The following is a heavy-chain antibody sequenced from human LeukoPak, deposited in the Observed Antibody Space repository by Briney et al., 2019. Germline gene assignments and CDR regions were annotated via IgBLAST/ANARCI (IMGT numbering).Heavy chain of an antibody. CDR3: ARDREIVVVPAAIRLDY. CDR1: GGTFSSYA. J-gene: IGHJ4*02. V-gene: IGHV1-69*13. D-gene: IGHD2-2*02. CDR2: IIPIFGTA. Sequence: SVKVSCKASGGTFSSYAISWVRQAPGQGLEWMGGIIPIFGTANYAQRFQGRVTITADESTSTAYMELSSLRSEDTAVYYCARDREIVVVPAAIRLDYWGQGTLVTVSS.